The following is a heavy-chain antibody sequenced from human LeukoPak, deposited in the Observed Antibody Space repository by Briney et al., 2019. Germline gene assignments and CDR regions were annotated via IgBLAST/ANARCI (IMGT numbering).Heavy chain of an antibody. V-gene: IGHV4-59*08. J-gene: IGHJ2*01. Sequence: SETLSLTCTVSGYSISSGYYWSWIRQPPGKGLEWIGYIYYSGSTNYNPSLKSRVTISVDTSKNQFSLKLSSVTAADTAVYYCARRPPGWYFDLWGRGTLVTVSS. D-gene: IGHD3-10*01. CDR2: IYYSGST. CDR3: ARRPPGWYFDL. CDR1: GYSISSGYY.